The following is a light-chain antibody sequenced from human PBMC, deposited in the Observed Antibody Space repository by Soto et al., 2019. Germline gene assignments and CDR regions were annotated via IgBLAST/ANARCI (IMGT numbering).Light chain of an antibody. J-gene: IGLJ2*01. Sequence: QSALTQPASVSGSPGQSITISCTGTSSDVGGYHDVSWYQQHPGNATKLMLYDVSNRPSGVSNRFSGSKSGNTASLTISGLQAEDEADYYCSSYTSSSTVVFGGGTKLTVL. CDR3: SSYTSSSTVV. CDR2: DVS. V-gene: IGLV2-14*01. CDR1: SSDVGGYHD.